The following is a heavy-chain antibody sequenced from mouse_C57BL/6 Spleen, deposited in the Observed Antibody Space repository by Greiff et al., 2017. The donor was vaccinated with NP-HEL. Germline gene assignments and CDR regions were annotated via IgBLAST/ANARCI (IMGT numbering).Heavy chain of an antibody. Sequence: EVQVVESGGGLVKPGGSLKLSCAASGFTFSSYAMSWVRQTPEKRLEWVATISDGGSYTYYPDNVKGRFTISRDNAKNNLYLQMSHLKSEDTAMYYCARNYYGSSYESFDYWGQGTTLTVSS. CDR3: ARNYYGSSYESFDY. CDR1: GFTFSSYA. V-gene: IGHV5-4*01. J-gene: IGHJ2*01. CDR2: ISDGGSYT. D-gene: IGHD1-1*01.